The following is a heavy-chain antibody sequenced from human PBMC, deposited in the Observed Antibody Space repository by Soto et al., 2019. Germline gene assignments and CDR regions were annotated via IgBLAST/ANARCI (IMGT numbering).Heavy chain of an antibody. D-gene: IGHD3-9*01. CDR3: TNIVTGSAG. CDR2: IRSKANSYAT. Sequence: EVQLVESGGGLVQPGGSLKLSCAASGFTFSASAMHWVRQASGKGLEWVGRIRSKANSYATAYAASVTGRFTISRDDSMNTAYMQMNSLKTEDTAVYYCTNIVTGSAGWGQGTLVTVSS. V-gene: IGHV3-73*02. CDR1: GFTFSASA. J-gene: IGHJ4*02.